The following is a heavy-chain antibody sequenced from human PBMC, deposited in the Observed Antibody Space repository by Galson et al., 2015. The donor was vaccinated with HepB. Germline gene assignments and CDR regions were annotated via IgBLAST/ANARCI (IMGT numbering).Heavy chain of an antibody. D-gene: IGHD3-22*01. J-gene: IGHJ4*02. CDR1: GFTFSSYA. CDR2: LSGRGGST. CDR3: AKDPRRYYYDSSGYYYHY. V-gene: IGHV3-23*01. Sequence: SLRLSCAASGFTFSSYAMSWVRQAPGKGLEWVSALSGRGGSTYYADSVKGRFTISRDNSKNTLYLQMNSLRAEDTAVYYCAKDPRRYYYDSSGYYYHYWGQGTLVTVSS.